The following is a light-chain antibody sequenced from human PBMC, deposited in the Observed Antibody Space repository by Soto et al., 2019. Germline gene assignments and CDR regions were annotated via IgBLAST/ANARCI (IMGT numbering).Light chain of an antibody. Sequence: ESQMNQAASTMFKTVGDRVTITCRASQSINTWLAWYQQKPGKAPKLLIYKASSLERGVPSRFSGSRSGTEFTLTVGSLQPDDFATYFCQQYNVYPRTFGQGTKVDIK. CDR3: QQYNVYPRT. V-gene: IGKV1-5*03. CDR1: QSINTW. CDR2: KAS. J-gene: IGKJ1*01.